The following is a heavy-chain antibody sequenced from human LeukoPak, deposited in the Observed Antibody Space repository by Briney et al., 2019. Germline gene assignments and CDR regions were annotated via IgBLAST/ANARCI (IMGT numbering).Heavy chain of an antibody. CDR1: GGPISSYY. CDR3: ARHADIVVVVAATHGAFDI. V-gene: IGHV4-59*08. D-gene: IGHD2-15*01. Sequence: SETLSLTCTVSGGPISSYYWSWIRQPPGKGLEWIGYIYYSGSTNYNPSLKSRVTISVDTSKNQFSLKLSSVTAADTAVYYCARHADIVVVVAATHGAFDIWGQGTMVTVSS. J-gene: IGHJ3*02. CDR2: IYYSGST.